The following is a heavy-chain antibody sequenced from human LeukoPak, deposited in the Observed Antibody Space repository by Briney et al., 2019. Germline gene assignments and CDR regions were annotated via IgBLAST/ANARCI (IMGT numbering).Heavy chain of an antibody. CDR2: ISAYNGDT. CDR3: ARDHYDFLSGMESFYYYGMDV. V-gene: IGHV1-18*01. CDR1: GYTFNSYG. D-gene: IGHD3-3*01. Sequence: ASVKVSCKASGYTFNSYGISWVRQAPGQGLEWMGWISAYNGDTNYAQKLQGRVTMTTDTSTRAVHMELRSLRSDDTAVYYCARDHYDFLSGMESFYYYGMDVWGQGTTVTVSS. J-gene: IGHJ6*02.